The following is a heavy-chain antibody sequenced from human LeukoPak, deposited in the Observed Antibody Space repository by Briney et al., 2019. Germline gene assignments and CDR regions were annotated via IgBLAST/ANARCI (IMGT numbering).Heavy chain of an antibody. CDR2: ISSTNTYI. D-gene: IGHD4-17*01. J-gene: IGHJ5*02. CDR1: GFAFNKYS. V-gene: IGHV3-21*03. Sequence: GGSLRLSCAASGFAFNKYSMNWVRQAPGKGLEWVSSISSTNTYIYYADSMKGRFTNSRDSANNSLFLQMSGLRAEDTAVYYCARGHDYGDLYWFDPWGQGTLVTVSS. CDR3: ARGHDYGDLYWFDP.